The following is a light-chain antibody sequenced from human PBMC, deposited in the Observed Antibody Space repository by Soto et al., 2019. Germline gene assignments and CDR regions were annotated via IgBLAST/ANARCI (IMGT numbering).Light chain of an antibody. V-gene: IGLV2-14*01. J-gene: IGLJ1*01. Sequence: QSALTQPASVSGSPGQSITISCTGTSSDVGGYDFVSWYQQHPGQAPKLMIYEATNRPSGVSNRFSGSKSANTASLIISGLQAEDEADYYCSSYTSSSTLLYVFGTGTKVTVL. CDR2: EAT. CDR1: SSDVGGYDF. CDR3: SSYTSSSTLLYV.